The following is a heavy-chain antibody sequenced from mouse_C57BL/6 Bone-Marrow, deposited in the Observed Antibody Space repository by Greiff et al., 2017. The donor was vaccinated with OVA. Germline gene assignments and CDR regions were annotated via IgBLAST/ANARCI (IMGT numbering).Heavy chain of an antibody. D-gene: IGHD1-1*01. Sequence: EVQLMESGGGLVKPGGSLKLSCAASGFTFSSYAMSWVRQTPEKRLEWVATISAGGSYTYYPDNVKGRFTISRDNAKNKLYLQMSHLKSEDTAMYYCARGELRYYFDYGGQGTTLTVSS. CDR2: ISAGGSYT. CDR3: ARGELRYYFDY. CDR1: GFTFSSYA. V-gene: IGHV5-4*01. J-gene: IGHJ2*01.